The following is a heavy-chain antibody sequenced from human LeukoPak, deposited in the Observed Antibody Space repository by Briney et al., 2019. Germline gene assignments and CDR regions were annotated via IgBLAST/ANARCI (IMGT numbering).Heavy chain of an antibody. CDR3: ARDTYSSSWNWFDP. Sequence: GGSLRLPCAASGFTFSSYWMNWVRQAPGKGLVWVSRIASDGSSTTYADSVKGRFSISRDNAKNTLYLQMNSLRAEDTAVYYCARDTYSSSWNWFDPWGQGTLVTVSS. V-gene: IGHV3-74*01. D-gene: IGHD6-13*01. CDR2: IASDGSST. J-gene: IGHJ5*02. CDR1: GFTFSSYW.